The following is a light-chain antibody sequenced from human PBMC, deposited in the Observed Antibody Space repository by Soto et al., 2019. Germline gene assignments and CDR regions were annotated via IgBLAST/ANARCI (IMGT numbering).Light chain of an antibody. Sequence: DIQMTQSPSSLSTSVGDRVTITCRASQSITNYLNWYQQKPGRVPKLLIYAASMLQSGVPSRFSGRGSSTDFTLTISSLQPEDFATYYCQQRYLTPWTFGQGTKVEIK. CDR2: AAS. V-gene: IGKV1-39*01. CDR3: QQRYLTPWT. CDR1: QSITNY. J-gene: IGKJ1*01.